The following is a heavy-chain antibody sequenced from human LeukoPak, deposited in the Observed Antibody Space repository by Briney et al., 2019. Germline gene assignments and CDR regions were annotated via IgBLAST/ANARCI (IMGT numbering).Heavy chain of an antibody. CDR2: ISVSGGST. CDR3: AKELREFCDGTCHKPFDY. J-gene: IGHJ4*02. CDR1: GFTFSSYA. V-gene: IGHV3-23*01. Sequence: GGSLRLSCAASGFTFSSYAMSWVRQAPGKGLEWVSGISVSGGSTYYADSVKGRFTISRDTSTNTLYLQMNSLRAEDTAVYYCAKELREFCDGTCHKPFDYWGQGTLVTVSS. D-gene: IGHD2/OR15-2a*01.